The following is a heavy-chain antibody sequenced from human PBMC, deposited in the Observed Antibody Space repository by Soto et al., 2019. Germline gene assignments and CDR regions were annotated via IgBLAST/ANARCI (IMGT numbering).Heavy chain of an antibody. V-gene: IGHV3-30*18. CDR2: ISYTGSDK. CDR3: AKEGFTDYHAYFDT. Sequence: QVHLVESGGDVVQPGRSVRLSCAASGFTFENYGMHWVRQAPGKGLEWVALISYTGSDKYYADSVKGRFTISRDNSKNTQYLQMISVSGEDTAVYYCAKEGFTDYHAYFDTWGQGTLVTVSS. CDR1: GFTFENYG. J-gene: IGHJ4*02. D-gene: IGHD4-17*01.